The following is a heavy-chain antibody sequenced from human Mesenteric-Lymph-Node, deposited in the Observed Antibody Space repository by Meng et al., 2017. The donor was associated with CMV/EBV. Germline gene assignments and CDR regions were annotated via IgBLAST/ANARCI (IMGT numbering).Heavy chain of an antibody. CDR1: GGSISSGDYY. Sequence: LRLSCTVSGGSISSGDYYWSWIRQPPGKGLEWIGYIYYSGSTYYNPSLKSRVTISVDTSKNQFSLKLSSVTAADTAVYYCARDWSGCFDYWGQGTLVTVSS. J-gene: IGHJ4*02. CDR3: ARDWSGCFDY. D-gene: IGHD3-3*01. CDR2: IYYSGST. V-gene: IGHV4-30-4*08.